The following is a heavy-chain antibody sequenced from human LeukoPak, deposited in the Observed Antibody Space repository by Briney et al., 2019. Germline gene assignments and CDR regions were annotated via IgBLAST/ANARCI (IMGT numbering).Heavy chain of an antibody. Sequence: RPSETLSLTCTVSGGSISSGSYYWSWIRQPAGKGLEWIGRIYTSGSTNYNPSLKSRVTISVDTSKNQFSLKLRSVTAADTAVYYCARVTTMIVVGSFDYWGQGTLVTVSS. CDR3: ARVTTMIVVGSFDY. V-gene: IGHV4-61*02. CDR1: GGSISSGSYY. D-gene: IGHD3-22*01. CDR2: IYTSGST. J-gene: IGHJ4*02.